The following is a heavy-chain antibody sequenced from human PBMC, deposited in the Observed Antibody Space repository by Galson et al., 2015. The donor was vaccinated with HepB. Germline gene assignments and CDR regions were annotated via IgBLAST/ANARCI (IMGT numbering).Heavy chain of an antibody. CDR3: ARESVVVPAATLYYFDY. D-gene: IGHD2-2*01. Sequence: SVKVSCKASGYTFTRYAIHWVRQAPGQSLEWMGWINAGNGNIKYSQKFQGRVTITRDTSASTAYMELSSLRSEDTAVYYCARESVVVPAATLYYFDYWGQGTLVTVSS. V-gene: IGHV1-3*01. CDR1: GYTFTRYA. CDR2: INAGNGNI. J-gene: IGHJ4*02.